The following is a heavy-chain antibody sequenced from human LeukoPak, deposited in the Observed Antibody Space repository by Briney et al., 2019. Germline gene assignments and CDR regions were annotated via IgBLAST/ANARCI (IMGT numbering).Heavy chain of an antibody. CDR3: TTPSFNYY. Sequence: GGSLRLSCAAYGFTFSNAWMSWVRQAPGKGLKWVGRIKSKTDSGTTDYAAPVKGRFTISRDDSKNTLYLQMNSLKTEDTAVYYCTTPSFNYYWGQGTLVTVSS. CDR1: GFTFSNAW. V-gene: IGHV3-15*01. CDR2: IKSKTDSGTT. D-gene: IGHD1-20*01. J-gene: IGHJ4*02.